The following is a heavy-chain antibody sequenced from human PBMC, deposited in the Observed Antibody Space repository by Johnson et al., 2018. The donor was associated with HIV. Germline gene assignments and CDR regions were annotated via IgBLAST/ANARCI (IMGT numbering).Heavy chain of an antibody. D-gene: IGHD3-10*01. Sequence: EVQLVESGGVVVQPGGSLRLSCAASGFIFDDYTMHWVRQAPGKGLEWVSFISWDGGSTYYADSVKGRFTISRDNSKNSLYLQMNSLRAEDSALYYCAKEGRDAFDIWGQGTTVTVSS. CDR1: GFIFDDYT. CDR3: AKEGRDAFDI. J-gene: IGHJ3*02. V-gene: IGHV3-43*01. CDR2: ISWDGGST.